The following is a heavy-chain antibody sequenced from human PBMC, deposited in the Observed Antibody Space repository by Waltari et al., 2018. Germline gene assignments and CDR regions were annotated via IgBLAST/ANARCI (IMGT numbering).Heavy chain of an antibody. Sequence: SGPGLLRPSGTLSLTCGVSGASISSDHWWAWVRQSPGKGLEWIGEIYHTGPTNYNPSLKSRLTMLVDKSANQFSLQLTSVTAADTGVYYCARVVFTADYYFDYWGQGTPVTVSS. D-gene: IGHD2-21*02. V-gene: IGHV4-4*02. CDR1: GASISSDHW. CDR2: IYHTGPT. J-gene: IGHJ4*02. CDR3: ARVVFTADYYFDY.